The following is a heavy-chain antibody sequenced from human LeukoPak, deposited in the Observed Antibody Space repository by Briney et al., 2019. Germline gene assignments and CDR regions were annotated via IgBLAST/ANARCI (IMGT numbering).Heavy chain of an antibody. D-gene: IGHD3-10*01. CDR1: RFTFSSYA. CDR2: ISAGGGGS. V-gene: IGHV3-23*01. Sequence: GGSLRLSCAASRFTFSSYAMSWVRQAPGKGLEWVSSISAGGGGSYYADSVQGRFTTSRDTSKNTLYLQMNSLRAEDTAVYYCAKGGRMVRGVIVTNYYFDYWGQGTLVTVSS. J-gene: IGHJ4*02. CDR3: AKGGRMVRGVIVTNYYFDY.